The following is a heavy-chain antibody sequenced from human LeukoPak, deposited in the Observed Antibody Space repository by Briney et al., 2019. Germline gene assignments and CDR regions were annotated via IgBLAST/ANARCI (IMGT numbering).Heavy chain of an antibody. V-gene: IGHV3-23*01. D-gene: IGHD6-19*01. Sequence: GGSLRLSCAASGFTFDDYGMSWVRQAPGKGLEWVSAISGSGGNSYYADSVKGRFTISRDNSKNTLYLQMNSLRAEDTAVYYCAKAHSGWRPDWFDPWGQGTLVTVSS. J-gene: IGHJ5*02. CDR1: GFTFDDYG. CDR2: ISGSGGNS. CDR3: AKAHSGWRPDWFDP.